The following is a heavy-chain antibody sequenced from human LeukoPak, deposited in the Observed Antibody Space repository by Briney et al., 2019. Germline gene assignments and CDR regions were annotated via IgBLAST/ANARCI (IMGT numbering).Heavy chain of an antibody. D-gene: IGHD3-22*01. V-gene: IGHV1-69*13. J-gene: IGHJ4*02. CDR1: GGTFSSYA. CDR3: ARDFYDSSGYNRFDY. CDR2: IIPIFGTA. Sequence: GASVKVSCKASGGTFSSYAISWVRQAPGQGLEWMGGIIPIFGTANYAQKFQGRVTITADESTSTAYMELSSLRAEDTAVYYCARDFYDSSGYNRFDYWGQGTLVTVSS.